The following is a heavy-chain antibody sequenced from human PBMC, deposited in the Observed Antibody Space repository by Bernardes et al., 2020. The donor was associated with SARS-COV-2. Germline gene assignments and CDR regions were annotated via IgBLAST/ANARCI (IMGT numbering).Heavy chain of an antibody. D-gene: IGHD1-1*01. CDR1: GFSFNTYW. Sequence: GGSLILSCAASGFSFNTYWMHWVRQVPGKGLVWVSHINSDGSRTNYADSVKGRFTIFRDNAKNTLYLQMNSLRAEDTAVYYCTRDPSGTSPAWGQGTLVTVSS. V-gene: IGHV3-74*01. CDR3: TRDPSGTSPA. CDR2: INSDGSRT. J-gene: IGHJ5*02.